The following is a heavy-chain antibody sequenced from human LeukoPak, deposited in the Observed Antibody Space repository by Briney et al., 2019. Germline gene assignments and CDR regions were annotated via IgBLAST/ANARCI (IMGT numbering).Heavy chain of an antibody. J-gene: IGHJ4*02. D-gene: IGHD3-3*01. Sequence: ASVKVSCKASGYTFTSYGISWVRQAPGQGLEWMGWVTAYNGKTNYAQKLQGRVTMTTDTSTSTAYMELRSLRSDDTAVYYCARTMSPLYYDFWSGYTPLDFDYWGQGTLVTVSS. CDR2: VTAYNGKT. CDR1: GYTFTSYG. V-gene: IGHV1-18*01. CDR3: ARTMSPLYYDFWSGYTPLDFDY.